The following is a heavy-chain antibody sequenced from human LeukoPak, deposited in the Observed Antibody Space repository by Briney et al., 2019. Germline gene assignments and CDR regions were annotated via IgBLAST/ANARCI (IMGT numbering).Heavy chain of an antibody. D-gene: IGHD6-19*01. J-gene: IGHJ3*02. CDR3: ARSVALDAFDI. CDR2: INSDGSST. CDR1: GFTFSSYW. V-gene: IGHV3-74*01. Sequence: GESLRLSCAASGFTFSSYWMHWVRQAPGKGLVWVSRINSDGSSTSYADSVKGRFTISRDNAKNTLYLQMNSLRAEDTAVYYCARSVALDAFDIWGQGTMVTVSS.